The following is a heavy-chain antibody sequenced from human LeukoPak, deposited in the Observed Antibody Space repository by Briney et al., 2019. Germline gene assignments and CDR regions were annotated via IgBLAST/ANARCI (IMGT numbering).Heavy chain of an antibody. Sequence: GGSLRLSCAASGFTFSSYGMHWVRQAPGKGLEWVAFIRYDGSNKYYADSVKGRFTISRDNSKNTLYLQMNSLRAEDTAVYYCAKGGPYGDFSFDYWGQGTLVTVSS. V-gene: IGHV3-30*02. CDR1: GFTFSSYG. D-gene: IGHD4-17*01. J-gene: IGHJ4*02. CDR3: AKGGPYGDFSFDY. CDR2: IRYDGSNK.